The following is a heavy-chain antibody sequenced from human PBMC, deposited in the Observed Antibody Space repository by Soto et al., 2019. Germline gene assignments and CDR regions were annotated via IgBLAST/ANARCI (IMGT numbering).Heavy chain of an antibody. CDR1: GDSVSSNSAA. CDR3: ARDRVGGLRFLEWLPDFDAFDI. V-gene: IGHV6-1*01. J-gene: IGHJ3*02. CDR2: TYYRSKWYN. Sequence: PSQTLSLTCAISGDSVSSNSAAWNWIRQSPSRGLEWLGRTYYRSKWYNDYAVSVKSRITINPDTSKNQFSLQLNSVTPEDTAVYYCARDRVGGLRFLEWLPDFDAFDIWGQGTMVTVS. D-gene: IGHD3-3*01.